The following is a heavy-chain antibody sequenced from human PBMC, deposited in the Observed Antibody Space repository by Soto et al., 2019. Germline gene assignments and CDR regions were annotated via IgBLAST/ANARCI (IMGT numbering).Heavy chain of an antibody. CDR2: ISSSGSTI. D-gene: IGHD7-27*01. V-gene: IGHV3-48*03. Sequence: GGSLRLSCAASGFTFSSYEMNWVRQAPGKGLEWVSYISSSGSTIYYADSVKGRFTISRDNAKNSLYLQMNSLRAEDTAVYYCEISTGDDAFDIWGQGTMVTVSS. CDR1: GFTFSSYE. CDR3: EISTGDDAFDI. J-gene: IGHJ3*02.